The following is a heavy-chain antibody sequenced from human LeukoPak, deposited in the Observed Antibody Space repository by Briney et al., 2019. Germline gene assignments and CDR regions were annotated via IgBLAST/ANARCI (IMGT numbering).Heavy chain of an antibody. J-gene: IGHJ4*02. Sequence: GGSLRLSCAASGFTVSSNYMSWVRQAPGKGLEWVSVIYSGGSTYYADSVKGRFTISRDNSKNTLYLQMNSLRAEDTAVYYCAKDLDYGDYGYFDYWGQGTLVTVSS. CDR2: IYSGGST. CDR1: GFTVSSNY. CDR3: AKDLDYGDYGYFDY. V-gene: IGHV3-53*01. D-gene: IGHD4-17*01.